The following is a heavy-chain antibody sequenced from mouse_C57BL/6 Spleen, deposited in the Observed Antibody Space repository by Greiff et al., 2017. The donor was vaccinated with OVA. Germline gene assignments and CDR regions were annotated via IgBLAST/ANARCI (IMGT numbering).Heavy chain of an antibody. V-gene: IGHV5-16*01. CDR2: INYDGSST. D-gene: IGHD1-1*01. CDR3: AREEYGSSYDD. J-gene: IGHJ2*01. Sequence: EVKLVESEGGLVQPGSSMKLSCTASGFTFSDYYMAWVRQVPEKGLEWVANINYDGSSTYYLDSLKSRFIISRDNAKNILYLQMSSLKSEDTATYYCAREEYGSSYDDWGQVTTLTVSS. CDR1: GFTFSDYY.